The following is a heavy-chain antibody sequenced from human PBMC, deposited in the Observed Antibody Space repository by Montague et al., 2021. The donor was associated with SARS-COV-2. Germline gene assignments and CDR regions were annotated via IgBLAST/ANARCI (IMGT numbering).Heavy chain of an antibody. CDR2: IYHSGST. V-gene: IGHV4-4*02. CDR3: ARVPLKSITMIGNYFDY. CDR1: VGSISSSNW. D-gene: IGHD3-22*01. J-gene: IGHJ4*02. Sequence: SETLSLTCAVSVGSISSSNWWSWVRQPPGKGLEWIGEIYHSGSTNYNPSLKSRVTISVDKSKNQFSLKLSSVTAADTAVYYCARVPLKSITMIGNYFDYWGQGTLVTVSS.